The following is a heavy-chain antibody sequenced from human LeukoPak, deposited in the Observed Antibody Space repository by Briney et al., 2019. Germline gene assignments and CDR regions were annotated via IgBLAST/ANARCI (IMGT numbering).Heavy chain of an antibody. Sequence: PGRSLRLSCAASGFTFSSYAMSWVRQAPGKGLEWVSAISGSGGSTYYADSVKGRFTISRDNSKNTLYLQMNSLRAEDTAVYYCAKAVRDGNTNFDYWGQGTLVTVSS. J-gene: IGHJ4*02. D-gene: IGHD3-10*01. CDR3: AKAVRDGNTNFDY. CDR1: GFTFSSYA. CDR2: ISGSGGST. V-gene: IGHV3-23*01.